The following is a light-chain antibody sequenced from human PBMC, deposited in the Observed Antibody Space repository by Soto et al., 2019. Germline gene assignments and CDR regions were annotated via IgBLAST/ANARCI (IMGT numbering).Light chain of an antibody. CDR2: ANN. CDR1: NSNIGSNT. V-gene: IGLV1-44*01. Sequence: QSVVTQPPSASGTPGQRVTISCSGSNSNIGSNTVNWYQQVAGTAPKLLIYANNKRPSGVSDRFSGSKSGTSASLAISGLQSEDEADYYCAAWDDRLNGWVFGGGTKLTVL. CDR3: AAWDDRLNGWV. J-gene: IGLJ3*02.